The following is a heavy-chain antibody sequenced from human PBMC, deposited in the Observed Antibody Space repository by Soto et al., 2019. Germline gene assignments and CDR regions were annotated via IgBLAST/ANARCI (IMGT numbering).Heavy chain of an antibody. D-gene: IGHD1-7*01. V-gene: IGHV3-11*06. CDR1: GFTFSDYY. Sequence: GGSLRLSCAASGFTFSDYYMSCIRQAPGKGLEWFCYISSSSSYTNYADSVKGRFTISRDNFKNTMYLEMNSLRAEDTAVYYCARDLMELPYYYRLDVWGQGTTVTVSS. CDR3: ARDLMELPYYYRLDV. J-gene: IGHJ6*02. CDR2: ISSSSSYT.